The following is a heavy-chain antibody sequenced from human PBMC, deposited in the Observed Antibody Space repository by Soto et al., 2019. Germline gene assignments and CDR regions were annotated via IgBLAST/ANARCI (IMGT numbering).Heavy chain of an antibody. CDR3: ARDLANGGGSAGFDY. D-gene: IGHD1-26*01. Sequence: ASVKVSCKASGYTFTVYYMHWVRQAPGQGLEWMGWINPKSGGTMYPQEFQGRVTMTWDTSISTAYMALTRLRSDDTAVYYCARDLANGGGSAGFDYWGQGTLVTVSS. CDR2: INPKSGGT. J-gene: IGHJ4*02. CDR1: GYTFTVYY. V-gene: IGHV1-2*02.